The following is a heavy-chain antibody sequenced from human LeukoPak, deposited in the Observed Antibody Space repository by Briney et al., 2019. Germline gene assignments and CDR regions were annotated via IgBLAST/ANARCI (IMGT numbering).Heavy chain of an antibody. J-gene: IGHJ4*02. CDR2: INHSGST. Sequence: SETLSLTCAVYGGSFSGYYWSWVRQPPGKGLEWIGEINHSGSTNYNPSLKTRVTISVDTSKTQFSLKLSSVTAADTAVYYCARHRGSGSPYFDYWGQGTLVTVSS. D-gene: IGHD3-10*01. CDR3: ARHRGSGSPYFDY. V-gene: IGHV4-34*01. CDR1: GGSFSGYY.